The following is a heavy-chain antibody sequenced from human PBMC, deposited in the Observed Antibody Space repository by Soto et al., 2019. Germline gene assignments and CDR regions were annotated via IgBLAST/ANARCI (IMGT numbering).Heavy chain of an antibody. CDR2: INHSGST. V-gene: IGHV4-34*01. J-gene: IGHJ4*02. CDR1: GGSFNGYY. CDR3: ARVRITMVRGVIPDDFDY. Sequence: PSETLSLTCAVYGGSFNGYYWSWIRQPPGKGLEWIGEINHSGSTNYNPSLKSRVTISVDTSKNQFSLKLSSVTAADTAVYYCARVRITMVRGVIPDDFDYWGQGTLVTVSS. D-gene: IGHD3-10*01.